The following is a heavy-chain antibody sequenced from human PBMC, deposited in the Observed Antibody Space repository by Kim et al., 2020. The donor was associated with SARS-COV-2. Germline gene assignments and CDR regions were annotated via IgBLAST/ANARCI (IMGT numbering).Heavy chain of an antibody. V-gene: IGHV3-48*04. CDR3: AKEGGTRGYGSYDVDI. D-gene: IGHD1-26*01. CDR1: GFTFSDCS. Sequence: GGSLRLSCAASGFTFSDCSMNWVRQAPGKGLEWVSSVNSIFNTKYYADSVKGRFTISKDNAKHTLYLQLNTLRAEDTAVYYCAKEGGTRGYGSYDVDIWG. CDR2: VNSIFNTK. J-gene: IGHJ3*02.